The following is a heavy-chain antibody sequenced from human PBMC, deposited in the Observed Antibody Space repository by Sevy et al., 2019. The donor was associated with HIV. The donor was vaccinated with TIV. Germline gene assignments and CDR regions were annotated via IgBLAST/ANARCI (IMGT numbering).Heavy chain of an antibody. V-gene: IGHV4-38-2*01. D-gene: IGHD3-22*01. CDR2: IYRNGST. CDR3: ARQNFYSTSGYRVDF. CDR1: GYSIISGYL. Sequence: SETLSLTCAVSGYSIISGYLWGWIRQPPGKGLEWAGGIYRNGSTYYNPSLKSRVTISVDTSKNQFSLKLNSVTVEDTAVYFCARQNFYSTSGYRVDFWGQGTLVTVSS. J-gene: IGHJ4*02.